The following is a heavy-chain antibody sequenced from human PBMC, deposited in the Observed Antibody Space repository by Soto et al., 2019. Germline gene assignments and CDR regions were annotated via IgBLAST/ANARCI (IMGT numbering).Heavy chain of an antibody. Sequence: ETLSLTCAVYGGSFSGYYWSWIRQPPGKGLEWIGEINHSGSTNYNPSLKSRVTISVDTSKNQFSLKLSSVTAADTAVYYCARSGVVVPAAIPSRLYYYYYGMDVWGQGTTVTVSS. CDR3: ARSGVVVPAAIPSRLYYYYYGMDV. CDR2: INHSGST. V-gene: IGHV4-34*01. J-gene: IGHJ6*02. CDR1: GGSFSGYY. D-gene: IGHD2-2*02.